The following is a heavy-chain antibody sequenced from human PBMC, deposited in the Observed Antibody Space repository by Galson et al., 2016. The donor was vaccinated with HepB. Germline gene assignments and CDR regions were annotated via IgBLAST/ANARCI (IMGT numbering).Heavy chain of an antibody. V-gene: IGHV3-23*01. J-gene: IGHJ6*02. CDR2: ISGGGGST. D-gene: IGHD3-3*01. CDR1: GFTFSNYA. Sequence: SLRLSCAASGFTFSNYAVSWVRQAPGKGLEWVSRISGGGGSTHYADSVKGRFTISRENSKNTLYLQMNSLGAEDTAAYYCAKETYYDFLSGYYSNYYYGVDAWAKGPRSPSP. CDR3: AKETYYDFLSGYYSNYYYGVDA.